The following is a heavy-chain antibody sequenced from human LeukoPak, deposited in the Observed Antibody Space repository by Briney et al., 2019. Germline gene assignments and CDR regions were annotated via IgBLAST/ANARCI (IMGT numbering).Heavy chain of an antibody. J-gene: IGHJ5*02. D-gene: IGHD4-17*01. CDR2: IYYSGST. Sequence: ASETLSLTCTVSGGSISSYYWSWIRQPPGKGLEWIGYIYYSGSTNYNPSLKSRVTISVDTSKNQSSLKLSSVTAADTAVYYCARHESYGDANWFDPWGQGTLVTVSS. CDR1: GGSISSYY. V-gene: IGHV4-59*08. CDR3: ARHESYGDANWFDP.